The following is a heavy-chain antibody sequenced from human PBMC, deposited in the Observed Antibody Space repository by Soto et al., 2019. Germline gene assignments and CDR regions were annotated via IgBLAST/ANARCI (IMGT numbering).Heavy chain of an antibody. CDR3: ARLGLAGTTPNHVYHGMDV. J-gene: IGHJ6*02. CDR1: GGSISSSSYY. D-gene: IGHD3-10*01. V-gene: IGHV4-39*01. Sequence: PSETLSLTCTVSGGSISSSSYYWGWIRQPPGKGLEWIGSIYYSGSTYYNPSLKSRVTISVDTSKNQFSLKLSSVTAADTAVYYCARLGLAGTTPNHVYHGMDVWGQGTTVTVSS. CDR2: IYYSGST.